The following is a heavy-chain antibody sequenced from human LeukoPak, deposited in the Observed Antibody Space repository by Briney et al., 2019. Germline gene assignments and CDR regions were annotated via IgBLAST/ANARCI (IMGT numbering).Heavy chain of an antibody. CDR3: EIYTGYDSF. D-gene: IGHD5-12*01. CDR2: MSPDSDYT. CDR1: GYTFTSYD. Sequence: PGASVTVSCKASGYTFTSYDINWVRQAAGQGLEWMGWMSPDSDYTGYAQTFQGRVTLTRNTSVSTAFMELSSLRSEDTAVYYCEIYTGYDSFWGQGTLVTVSS. V-gene: IGHV1-8*01. J-gene: IGHJ4*02.